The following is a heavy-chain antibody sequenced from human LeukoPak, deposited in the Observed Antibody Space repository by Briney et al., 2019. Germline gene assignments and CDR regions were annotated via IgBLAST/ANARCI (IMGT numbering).Heavy chain of an antibody. J-gene: IGHJ4*02. CDR2: ISGSGGST. D-gene: IGHD3-10*01. CDR1: GFTFSSYA. Sequence: GGSLRLSCAASGFTFSSYAMSWVRQAPGKGLEWVSAISGSGGSTYYADSVKGRFTISRDNSKNTLYLQMNSLRAEDTAVYYCAKDRALLWFGELPNYFDYWGQGTLVTVSS. V-gene: IGHV3-23*01. CDR3: AKDRALLWFGELPNYFDY.